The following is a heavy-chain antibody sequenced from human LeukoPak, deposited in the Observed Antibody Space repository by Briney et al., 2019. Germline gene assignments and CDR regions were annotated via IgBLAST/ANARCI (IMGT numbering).Heavy chain of an antibody. V-gene: IGHV3-23*01. J-gene: IGHJ4*02. CDR1: GLTFSSYA. CDR2: ISPGGSGI. D-gene: IGHD5-18*01. CDR3: AKEQSRRFDLDT. Sequence: GGSLRLSCAASGLTFSSYAMSWVRQAPGKGLEWVSAISPGGSGIYHADSVKGRFIISRDNSKNTLFMQMNSLRADDTAVYYCAKEQSRRFDLDTWGQGILVIVSS.